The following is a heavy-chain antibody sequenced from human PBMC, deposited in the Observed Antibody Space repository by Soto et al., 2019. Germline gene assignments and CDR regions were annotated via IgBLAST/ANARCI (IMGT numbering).Heavy chain of an antibody. CDR1: GYSFTSYW. CDR3: ARLGTRWLKWDLKYFVY. V-gene: IGHV5-51*01. CDR2: IYPGDSDT. J-gene: IGHJ4*02. D-gene: IGHD5-12*01. Sequence: GDSLKISCKGSGYSFTSYWIGWVRQMPGKGLEWMGIIYPGDSDTRYSPSFQGQVTISADKSISTAYLQWSSLKASDTAMYYCARLGTRWLKWDLKYFVYWAQGILATVAS.